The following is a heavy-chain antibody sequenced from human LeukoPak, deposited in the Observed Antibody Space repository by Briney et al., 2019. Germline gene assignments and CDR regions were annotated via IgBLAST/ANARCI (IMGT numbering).Heavy chain of an antibody. CDR3: ARGPGYSSGWSTGMPKGWFDP. CDR2: MNPNSGNT. J-gene: IGHJ5*02. V-gene: IGHV1-8*01. Sequence: GASVKVSCKTSGYTFTSYDINWVRQATGQGLEWMGWMNPNSGNTGYAQKFQGRVTMTRNTFINTAYMELSSLRSEDTAVYYCARGPGYSSGWSTGMPKGWFDPWGQGTLVTVSS. D-gene: IGHD6-19*01. CDR1: GYTFTSYD.